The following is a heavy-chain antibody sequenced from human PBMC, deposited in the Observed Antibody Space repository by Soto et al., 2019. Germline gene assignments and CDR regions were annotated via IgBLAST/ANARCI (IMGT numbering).Heavy chain of an antibody. CDR1: GYTFTTYD. Sequence: ASVKVSCKASGYTFTTYDISWVRQAPGQGLEWMGWISAYNGNTNYAQNLQGRVTMTTDTSTNTAYMELRSLSSHDTAVYYCPTEPRPPYYAIFTGYYPFDYWGQGTLGTV. D-gene: IGHD3-9*01. V-gene: IGHV1-18*01. CDR3: PTEPRPPYYAIFTGYYPFDY. J-gene: IGHJ4*02. CDR2: ISAYNGNT.